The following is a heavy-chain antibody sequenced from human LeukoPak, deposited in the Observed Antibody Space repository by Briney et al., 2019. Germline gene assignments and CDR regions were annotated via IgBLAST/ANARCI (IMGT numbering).Heavy chain of an antibody. D-gene: IGHD6-6*01. CDR3: AKDRSRIAARGVFDY. J-gene: IGHJ4*02. CDR1: GFTFSSYG. CDR2: IWYDGSNK. Sequence: GGSLRLSCAASGFTFSSYGMHWVRQAPGKGLEWVAVIWYDGSNKYYADSVKGRFTISRDNSKNTLYLQMNSLRAEDTAVYYCAKDRSRIAARGVFDYWGQGALVTVSS. V-gene: IGHV3-33*06.